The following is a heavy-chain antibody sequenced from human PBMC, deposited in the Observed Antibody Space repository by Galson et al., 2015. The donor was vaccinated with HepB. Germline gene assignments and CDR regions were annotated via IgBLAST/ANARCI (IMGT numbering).Heavy chain of an antibody. CDR1: GGTFSSYA. Sequence: SVKVSCKASGGTFSSYAISWVRQAPGQGLEWMGGIIPIFGTANYAQKFQGRVTITADKSTSTAYMELSSLRSEDTAVYYCARTVVPAATPNYYYYYGMDVWGQGTTVTVSS. J-gene: IGHJ6*02. CDR2: IIPIFGTA. CDR3: ARTVVPAATPNYYYYYGMDV. D-gene: IGHD2-2*01. V-gene: IGHV1-69*06.